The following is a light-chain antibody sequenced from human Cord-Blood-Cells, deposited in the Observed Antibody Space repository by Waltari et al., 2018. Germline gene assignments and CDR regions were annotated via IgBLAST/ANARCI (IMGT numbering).Light chain of an antibody. CDR1: SSDVGSYNL. V-gene: IGLV2-23*01. CDR3: CSYAGSITFCV. CDR2: EGS. Sequence: QSALTQPASVSGSPGQSITISCTGTSSDVGSYNLVSWYQQHPGKAPKLMIYEGSKRPSGVSNRFSGSKSGKTASLTISGLQAEDEADDYCCSYAGSITFCVSGTGTKGTVL. J-gene: IGLJ1*01.